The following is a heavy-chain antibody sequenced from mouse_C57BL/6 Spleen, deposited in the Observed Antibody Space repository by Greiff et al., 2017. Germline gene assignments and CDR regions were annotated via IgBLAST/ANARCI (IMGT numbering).Heavy chain of an antibody. Sequence: VKLMESGAELVRPGASVTLSCKASGYTFTDYEMHWVKQTSVHGLEWIGAIDPETGGTAYNQKFKGKAILTADKSSSTVYMELRSLTSEDSAVYYCTSYSNYVPLAMDYWGQGTSVTVSS. CDR2: IDPETGGT. CDR1: GYTFTDYE. V-gene: IGHV1-15*01. D-gene: IGHD2-5*01. J-gene: IGHJ4*01. CDR3: TSYSNYVPLAMDY.